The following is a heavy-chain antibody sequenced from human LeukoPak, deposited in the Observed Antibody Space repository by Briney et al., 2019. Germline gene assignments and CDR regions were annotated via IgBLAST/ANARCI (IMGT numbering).Heavy chain of an antibody. CDR1: GFTFSTYG. J-gene: IGHJ4*02. V-gene: IGHV3-33*01. Sequence: PGRSLRLSWAASGFTFSTYGMHWVRQAPGKGLEWVSDIWYNGNTYYADSVKGRFTISRDNSKSTLYLQMNSLRAEDTAVYYCAREEGVDGTSGINNWGQGTLVIVSS. D-gene: IGHD4-23*01. CDR3: AREEGVDGTSGINN. CDR2: IWYNGNT.